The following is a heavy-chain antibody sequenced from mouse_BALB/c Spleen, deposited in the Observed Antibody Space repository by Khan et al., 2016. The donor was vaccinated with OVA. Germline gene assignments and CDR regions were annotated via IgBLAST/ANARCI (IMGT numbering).Heavy chain of an antibody. CDR3: ARWDWYFDV. V-gene: IGHV14-3*02. CDR1: GFNIKDTY. Sequence: VQLQQSGAELVKPGASVKLSCTASGFNIKDTYMHWVKQRPEQGLEWIGRIDPANGNTKYDPKFQGKATITADTSSNTAYLQLSSLTSEETAVYYCARWDWYFDVLGAGTTVTVSS. J-gene: IGHJ1*01. CDR2: IDPANGNT.